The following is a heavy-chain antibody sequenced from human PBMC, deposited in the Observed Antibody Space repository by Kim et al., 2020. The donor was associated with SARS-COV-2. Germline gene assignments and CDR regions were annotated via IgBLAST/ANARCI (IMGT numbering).Heavy chain of an antibody. CDR3: AREPISGQLVLRAFDI. CDR2: INHSGST. Sequence: SETLSLTCAVYGGSFSGYYWSWIRQPPGKGLEWIGEINHSGSTNYNPSLKSRVTISVDTSKNQFSLKLSSVTAADTAVYYCAREPISGQLVLRAFDIWGQGTMVTVSS. CDR1: GGSFSGYY. D-gene: IGHD6-13*01. J-gene: IGHJ3*02. V-gene: IGHV4-34*01.